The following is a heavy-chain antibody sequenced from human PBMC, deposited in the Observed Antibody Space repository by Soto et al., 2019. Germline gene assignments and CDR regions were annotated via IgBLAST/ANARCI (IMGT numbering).Heavy chain of an antibody. Sequence: ASVNVSCKAAGYAFTVYYMHWVRQAPRQGLEWMGWINPNSGGTNYAQKFQGWVTMTRDTSISTAYMELSRLRSDDTAVYYCARGPNYYDSSGYYYGRAFDIWGQGTMVTVSS. J-gene: IGHJ3*02. CDR3: ARGPNYYDSSGYYYGRAFDI. D-gene: IGHD3-22*01. CDR2: INPNSGGT. V-gene: IGHV1-2*04. CDR1: GYAFTVYY.